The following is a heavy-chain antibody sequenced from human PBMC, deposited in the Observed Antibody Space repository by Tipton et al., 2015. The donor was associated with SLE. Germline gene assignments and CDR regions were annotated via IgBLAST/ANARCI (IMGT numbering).Heavy chain of an antibody. Sequence: TLSLTCTVSGGSISSHYWSWIRRPPGKALEWIAYINYSGSTNYNPSLKSRVTMSVDTSKDQFSLKLTSVTAADTAVYYCARDKDGSGILGTWYFDLWGRGTLVTVSS. J-gene: IGHJ2*01. D-gene: IGHD5-24*01. CDR2: INYSGST. CDR3: ARDKDGSGILGTWYFDL. V-gene: IGHV4-59*11. CDR1: GGSISSHY.